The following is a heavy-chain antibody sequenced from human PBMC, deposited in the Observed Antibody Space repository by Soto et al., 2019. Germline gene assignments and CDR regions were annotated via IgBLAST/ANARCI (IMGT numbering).Heavy chain of an antibody. D-gene: IGHD2-8*01. CDR1: GYTFTSYA. CDR2: INAGNGNT. Sequence: ASVKVSCKASGYTFTSYAMHWVRQAPGQRLEWMGWINAGNGNTKYSQKFQGRVTITRDTSASTAYMELSSLRSEDTAVYYCARGLMVYAIGWFDAWGQGTPVTVYS. V-gene: IGHV1-3*01. CDR3: ARGLMVYAIGWFDA. J-gene: IGHJ5*02.